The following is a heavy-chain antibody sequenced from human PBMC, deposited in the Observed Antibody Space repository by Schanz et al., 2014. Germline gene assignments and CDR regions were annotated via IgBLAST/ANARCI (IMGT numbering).Heavy chain of an antibody. Sequence: DVHLLESGGGLVQPGGSLRLSCAASEFTFSTDAMSWVRQAPGKGLEWVSSISGDHRNTFYADSVKGRFTISRDNSKNTLYLQMNSLRAEDTAIYYCAKDAPYPFDLWGRGALXTVSS. CDR3: AKDAPYPFDL. CDR1: EFTFSTDA. CDR2: ISGDHRNT. J-gene: IGHJ2*01. V-gene: IGHV3-23*01.